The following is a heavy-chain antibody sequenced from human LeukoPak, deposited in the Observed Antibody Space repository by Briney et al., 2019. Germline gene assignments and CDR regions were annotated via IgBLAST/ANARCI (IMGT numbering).Heavy chain of an antibody. CDR1: GYTFTGYY. J-gene: IGHJ4*02. Sequence: ASVKVSCKASGYTFTGYYMHWARQAPGQGLEWMGWINPNSGGTNYAQKFQGRVTMTRDTSISTAYMELSRLRSDDTAVYYCARDWAAMALLFDYWGQGTLVTVSS. CDR2: INPNSGGT. CDR3: ARDWAAMALLFDY. D-gene: IGHD5-18*01. V-gene: IGHV1-2*02.